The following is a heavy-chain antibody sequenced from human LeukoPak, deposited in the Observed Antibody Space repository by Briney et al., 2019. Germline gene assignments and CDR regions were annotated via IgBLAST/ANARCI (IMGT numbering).Heavy chain of an antibody. J-gene: IGHJ3*02. CDR2: ISAYNGNT. V-gene: IGHV1-18*01. D-gene: IGHD2-2*03. CDR3: ARVSMDRMNDAFDI. CDR1: GYTFTSYG. Sequence: GASVKVSCKASGYTFTSYGISWVRQAPGQGLEWMGWISAYNGNTNYAQKLQGRVTMTTDTSTSTAYMELRSLRSDDTAVYYCARVSMDRMNDAFDIWGQGTMVTVSS.